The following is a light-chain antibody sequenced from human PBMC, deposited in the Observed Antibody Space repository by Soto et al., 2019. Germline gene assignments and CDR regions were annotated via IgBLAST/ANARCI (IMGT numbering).Light chain of an antibody. V-gene: IGLV1-40*01. CDR1: SSNIGANYH. Sequence: QSVLTQPPSVSGAPGQRVTISCTGSSSNIGANYHVHWYQQLPGTAPKLLIYGNSNRPSGVPDRFSGSKSGTSASLAITGLQAEDEAYYYCQSYDSSLSGSVFGGGTKLTVL. J-gene: IGLJ2*01. CDR3: QSYDSSLSGSV. CDR2: GNS.